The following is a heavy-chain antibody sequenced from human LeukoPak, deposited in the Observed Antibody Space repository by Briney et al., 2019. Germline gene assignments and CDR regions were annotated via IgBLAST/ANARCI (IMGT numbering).Heavy chain of an antibody. V-gene: IGHV3-48*03. J-gene: IGHJ4*02. CDR1: GFTFSRYE. Sequence: GGSLRLSCGASGFTFSRYEMNWVRQAPGKGLEWLSYRSSSGTTIYYADSVKGRFTISRDNAKNLLYLQMNSLRAEDTAVYYCARDVREDLAADGAFDYWGQGTMVTVSS. D-gene: IGHD6-13*01. CDR2: RSSSGTTI. CDR3: ARDVREDLAADGAFDY.